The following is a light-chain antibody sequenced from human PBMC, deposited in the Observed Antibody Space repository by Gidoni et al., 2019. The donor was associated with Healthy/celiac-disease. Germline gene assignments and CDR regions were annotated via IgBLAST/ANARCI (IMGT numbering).Light chain of an antibody. Sequence: DIQLTQSPSSLSASVGDRVTITCRPSQSISSYLNLYQQKPGKDPKLLIYAASSLQRGVPSRISGSGCGANFTITISSLQHEDFATYYCQQSYSTPRSVGQGTKLEIK. V-gene: IGKV1-39*01. CDR3: QQSYSTPRS. J-gene: IGKJ2*03. CDR2: AAS. CDR1: QSISSY.